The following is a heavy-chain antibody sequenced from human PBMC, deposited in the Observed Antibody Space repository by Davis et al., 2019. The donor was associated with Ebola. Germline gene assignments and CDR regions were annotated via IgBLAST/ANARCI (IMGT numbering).Heavy chain of an antibody. CDR3: ARDRSVYYYGSGSYYGLRY. CDR1: GGSISSGDYY. J-gene: IGHJ4*02. CDR2: IYYSGST. V-gene: IGHV4-30-4*01. Sequence: SETLSLTCTVSGGSISSGDYYWSWIRQPPGKGLEWIGYIYYSGSTYYNPSLKSRVTISVDTSKNQFSLKLSSVTAADTAVYYCARDRSVYYYGSGSYYGLRYWGQGTLVTVSS. D-gene: IGHD3-10*01.